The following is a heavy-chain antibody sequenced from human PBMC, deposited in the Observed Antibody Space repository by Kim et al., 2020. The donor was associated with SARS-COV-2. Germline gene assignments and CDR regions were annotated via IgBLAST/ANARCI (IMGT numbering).Heavy chain of an antibody. V-gene: IGHV4-38-2*02. CDR2: IYHSGST. Sequence: SETLSLTCTVSGYSISSGYYWGWIRQPPGKGLEWIGSIYHSGSTYYNPSLKSRVTISVDTSKNQFSLKLSSVTAADTAVYYCARDHTGEGDSSGFFDYWGQGTLVTVSS. D-gene: IGHD3-22*01. CDR3: ARDHTGEGDSSGFFDY. CDR1: GYSISSGYY. J-gene: IGHJ4*02.